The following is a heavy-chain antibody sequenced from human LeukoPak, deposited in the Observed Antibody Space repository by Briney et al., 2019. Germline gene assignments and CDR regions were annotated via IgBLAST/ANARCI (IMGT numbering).Heavy chain of an antibody. CDR3: AKGKVAGTFYYYHMDV. D-gene: IGHD6-19*01. V-gene: IGHV3-21*04. Sequence: GGSLRLSCAASGFTFSSYSMNWVRQAPGKGLEWVSSISSSSSYIYYADSVKGRFTISRDNSKNTLYLQMNSLRAEDTAVYYCAKGKVAGTFYYYHMDVWGKGTTVTVSS. J-gene: IGHJ6*03. CDR2: ISSSSSYI. CDR1: GFTFSSYS.